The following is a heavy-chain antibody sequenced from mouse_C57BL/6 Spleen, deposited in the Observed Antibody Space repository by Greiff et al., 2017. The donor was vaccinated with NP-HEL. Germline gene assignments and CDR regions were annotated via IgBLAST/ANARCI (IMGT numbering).Heavy chain of an antibody. J-gene: IGHJ1*03. CDR2: IHPNSGST. CDR3: ARLDYDGYCGLTTVIDV. CDR1: GYTFTSYW. Sequence: QVQLQQPGAELVKPGASVKLSCKASGYTFTSYWMHWVKQRPGQGLEWIGMIHPNSGSTNYNEKFKSKATLTVDNSSSTAYMQLSSLTSEDSAVYYCARLDYDGYCGLTTVIDVWGTGTTVTVSS. V-gene: IGHV1-64*01. D-gene: IGHD2-3*01.